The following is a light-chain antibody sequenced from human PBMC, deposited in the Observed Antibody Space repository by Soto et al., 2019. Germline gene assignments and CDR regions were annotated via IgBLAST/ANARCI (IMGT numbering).Light chain of an antibody. Sequence: QSALTQPASVSESPGQSISISCGGGRNDIGTYNLVSWYQQHPGKAPKLIIYEGNKRPSGVSNRFSGSRSGNTASLTISGLQADDEADYYCCSYTDGSSLLFGGGTQLTVL. CDR1: RNDIGTYNL. J-gene: IGLJ7*01. CDR2: EGN. V-gene: IGLV2-23*01. CDR3: CSYTDGSSLL.